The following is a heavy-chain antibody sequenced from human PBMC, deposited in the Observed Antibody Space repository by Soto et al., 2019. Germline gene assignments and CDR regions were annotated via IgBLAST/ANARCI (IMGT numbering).Heavy chain of an antibody. D-gene: IGHD3-9*01. Sequence: GGSLRLSCAASGFTFSVYAMGWVRQPPGKGLEWVSTISGSGGSTYYADSVKGRFTISRDNSKNTLYLQMNSLRAEDTAVYYCAKPLTTGYYFPFDYWGQGTLVTVSS. CDR3: AKPLTTGYYFPFDY. CDR1: GFTFSVYA. CDR2: ISGSGGST. J-gene: IGHJ4*02. V-gene: IGHV3-23*01.